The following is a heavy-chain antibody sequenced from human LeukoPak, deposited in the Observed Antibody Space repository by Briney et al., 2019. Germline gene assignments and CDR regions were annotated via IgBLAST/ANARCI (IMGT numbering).Heavy chain of an antibody. D-gene: IGHD2-21*02. Sequence: SETLSLTCTVSGGSISSGDYYWSWIRQPPGKGLGWIGYIYYSGSTYYNPSLKSRVTISVDTSKNQFSLKLSSVTAADTAVYYCARASYCGGDCYSGFDPWGQGTLVTVSS. CDR1: GGSISSGDYY. J-gene: IGHJ5*02. CDR2: IYYSGST. CDR3: ARASYCGGDCYSGFDP. V-gene: IGHV4-30-4*01.